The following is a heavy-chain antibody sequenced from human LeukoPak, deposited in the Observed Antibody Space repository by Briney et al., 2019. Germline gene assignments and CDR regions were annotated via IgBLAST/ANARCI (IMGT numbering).Heavy chain of an antibody. V-gene: IGHV4-59*05. CDR1: GGSISSYY. D-gene: IGHD3-22*01. Sequence: PSETLSLTCTVSGGSISSYYWSWIRQPAGKGLEWIGSIYYSGSTYYNPSLKSRVTISVDTSKNQFSLKLSSVTAADTAVYYCARLWYYDSSGYDAFDIWGQGTMVTVSS. CDR2: IYYSGST. J-gene: IGHJ3*02. CDR3: ARLWYYDSSGYDAFDI.